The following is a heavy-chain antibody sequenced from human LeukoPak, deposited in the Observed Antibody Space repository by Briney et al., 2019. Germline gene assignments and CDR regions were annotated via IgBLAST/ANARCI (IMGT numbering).Heavy chain of an antibody. D-gene: IGHD3-3*01. CDR1: GYSISSGYY. J-gene: IGHJ4*02. Sequence: SETLSLTCAVPGYSISSGYYWGWIRQSPGKGLEWIGSIYHSGSTYYNPSLKSRVTISVDTSKNQFSLKLSSVTAADTAVYYCARHGFGWAYWGQGTLVTVSS. V-gene: IGHV4-38-2*01. CDR3: ARHGFGWAY. CDR2: IYHSGST.